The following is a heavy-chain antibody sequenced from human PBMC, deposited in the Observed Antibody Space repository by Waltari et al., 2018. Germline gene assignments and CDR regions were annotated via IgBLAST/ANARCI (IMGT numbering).Heavy chain of an antibody. CDR1: GYTFTHYG. D-gene: IGHD3-10*01. CDR3: AKEGDGSGTRGWFDP. V-gene: IGHV1-18*01. Sequence: QVQLVQSGAEVKKPGASVKVSCKASGYTFTHYGITWVRQAPGQGLEWMGWISAYNGNTNYEQKYQGRLTMTTDTSTSTAYMELRSLRSDDTAVYYCAKEGDGSGTRGWFDPWGQGTLVTVSS. J-gene: IGHJ5*02. CDR2: ISAYNGNT.